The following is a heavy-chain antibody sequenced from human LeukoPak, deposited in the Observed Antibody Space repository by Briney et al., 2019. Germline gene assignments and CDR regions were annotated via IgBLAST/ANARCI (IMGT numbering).Heavy chain of an antibody. J-gene: IGHJ5*02. V-gene: IGHV3-30*18. CDR1: GFTFSSYG. CDR3: AKGWQWLSSS. D-gene: IGHD6-19*01. Sequence: PGGSLRLSCAAAGFTFSSYGMHWVRHAPGKGLEWVAVISYDGSNKYYADSVKGRFTISRDNSKNTLYLQMNSLRAEDTAVYYCAKGWQWLSSSWGQGTLVTVSS. CDR2: ISYDGSNK.